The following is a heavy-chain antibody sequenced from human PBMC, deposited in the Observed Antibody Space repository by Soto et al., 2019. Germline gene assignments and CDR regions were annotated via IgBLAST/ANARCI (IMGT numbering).Heavy chain of an antibody. Sequence: QVQLVESGGGVVQPGTSLRLSCTVSGFRFSNYGMDWVRQAPGKGLEWVARVLYDGSKKYYADSVKGRFTISRDNPRNTLYLQMDSLRAEDTAVYYCVNDLALMGDHWGQGTPVTVSS. V-gene: IGHV3-30*18. D-gene: IGHD3-16*01. J-gene: IGHJ4*02. CDR1: GFRFSNYG. CDR2: VLYDGSKK. CDR3: VNDLALMGDH.